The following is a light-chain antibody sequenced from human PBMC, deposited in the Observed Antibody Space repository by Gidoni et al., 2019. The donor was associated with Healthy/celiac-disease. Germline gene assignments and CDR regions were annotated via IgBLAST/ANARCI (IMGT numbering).Light chain of an antibody. CDR2: DNN. V-gene: IGLV1-51*01. CDR3: GTGDRSLSAVV. J-gene: IGLJ2*01. CDR1: SSNIGNNY. Sequence: QSVFTHPPSVSAAPGQKFTISCSGISSNIGNNYVSWYQQLPGTAPKLRIYDNNKRPSGIPDRFSGSKSVTSATLGITGLQNGDEADYYCGTGDRSLSAVVLGGGTKLTVL.